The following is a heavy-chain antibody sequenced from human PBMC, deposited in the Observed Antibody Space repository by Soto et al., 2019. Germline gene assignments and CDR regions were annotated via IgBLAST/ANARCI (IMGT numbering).Heavy chain of an antibody. CDR2: INPNSGGT. V-gene: IGHV1-2*04. Sequence: QVQLVQYGAELKKPGASVKVSCKASGYTFTGYYMHWVRQDPGQGLEWMGCINPNSGGTNYAQKFQGWVTMTRDTSISTAYMELSRLRSDDTAVYYWATTYYDFWSLNYWGQGTLVTVSS. J-gene: IGHJ4*02. CDR3: ATTYYDFWSLNY. D-gene: IGHD3-3*01. CDR1: GYTFTGYY.